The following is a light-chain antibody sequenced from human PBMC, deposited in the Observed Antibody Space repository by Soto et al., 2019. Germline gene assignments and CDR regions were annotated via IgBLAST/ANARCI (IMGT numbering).Light chain of an antibody. CDR1: SSDVGSYRF. J-gene: IGLJ2*01. Sequence: QSALTQPPSASGSPGQSVTISCTGTSSDVGSYRFVSWYQQHPGKAPKLLIYGVSKRPSGVPDRFSASTSGNTASLTVSGLQADDEADYYCSSYAGNNNVIFGGGTKVTVL. CDR3: SSYAGNNNVI. V-gene: IGLV2-8*01. CDR2: GVS.